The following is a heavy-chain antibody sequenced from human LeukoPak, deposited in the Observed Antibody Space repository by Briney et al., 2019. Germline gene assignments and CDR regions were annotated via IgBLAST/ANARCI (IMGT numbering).Heavy chain of an antibody. D-gene: IGHD6-6*01. CDR2: MNPNSGNT. V-gene: IGHV1-8*02. CDR1: GYSFTGYY. J-gene: IGHJ5*02. Sequence: GASVKVSCKASGYSFTGYYMHWVRQATGQGLEWMGWMNPNSGNTGYAQKFQGRVTMTRNTSISTAYMELSSLRSEDTAVYYCARRRGYSSSSGWFDPWGQGTLVTVSS. CDR3: ARRRGYSSSSGWFDP.